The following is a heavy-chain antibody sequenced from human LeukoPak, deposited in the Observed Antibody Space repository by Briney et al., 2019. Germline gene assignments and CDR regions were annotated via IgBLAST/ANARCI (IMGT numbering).Heavy chain of an antibody. CDR1: GFTFSSTW. J-gene: IGHJ4*02. V-gene: IGHV3-74*03. CDR3: AKPVRMAAAGSSFDY. D-gene: IGHD6-13*01. Sequence: GGSLRLSCAASGFTFSSTWMHWVRQVPGKGLVWVARITSDGSSTTYAESVKGRFTISRDNSKNTLYLQMNSLRAEDTAVYYCAKPVRMAAAGSSFDYWGQGTLVTVSS. CDR2: ITSDGSST.